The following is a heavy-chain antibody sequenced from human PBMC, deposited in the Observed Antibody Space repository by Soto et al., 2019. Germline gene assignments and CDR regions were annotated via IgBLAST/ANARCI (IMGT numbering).Heavy chain of an antibody. CDR1: GGTFRNSA. CDR2: IMPIFRTP. D-gene: IGHD1-1*01. CDR3: ARDNDRPQLGGNYYYILDV. J-gene: IGHJ6*02. V-gene: IGHV1-69*12. Sequence: QVQLEQSGAEVKKPGSSVKVSCKASGGTFRNSAISWVRQAPGQGLEWMGGIMPIFRTPDYAQKFQGRVTITADESTSTAYMELSRLRSDDPAVYYCARDNDRPQLGGNYYYILDVWGQGTTVTVSS.